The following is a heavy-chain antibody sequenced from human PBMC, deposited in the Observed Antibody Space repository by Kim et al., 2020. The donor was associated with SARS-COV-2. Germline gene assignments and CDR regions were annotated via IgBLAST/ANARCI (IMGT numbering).Heavy chain of an antibody. D-gene: IGHD3-10*01. V-gene: IGHV1-8*01. CDR2: MNPNSGNT. Sequence: ASVKVSCKASGYTFTSYDINWVRQATGQGLEWMGWMNPNSGNTGYAQKFQGRVTMTRNTSISTAYMELSSLRSEDTAVYYCARGNWRGSGSYYNGFDYWGQGTLVTVSS. J-gene: IGHJ4*02. CDR3: ARGNWRGSGSYYNGFDY. CDR1: GYTFTSYD.